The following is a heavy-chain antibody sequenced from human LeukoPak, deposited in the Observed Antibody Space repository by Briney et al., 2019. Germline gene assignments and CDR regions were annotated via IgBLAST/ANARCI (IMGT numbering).Heavy chain of an antibody. CDR2: ISSSGSTI. V-gene: IGHV3-48*03. D-gene: IGHD3-22*01. J-gene: IGHJ4*02. CDR3: ALLVSDYYDSSGYYFGRTVDY. CDR1: GFTFSSYE. Sequence: PGGSLRLSCAASGFTFSSYEMNWVRQAPGKGLEWVSYISSSGSTIYYADSVKGRFTISRDNAKNSLYLQMNSLRAEDTAVYYCALLVSDYYDSSGYYFGRTVDYWGQGTLVTVSS.